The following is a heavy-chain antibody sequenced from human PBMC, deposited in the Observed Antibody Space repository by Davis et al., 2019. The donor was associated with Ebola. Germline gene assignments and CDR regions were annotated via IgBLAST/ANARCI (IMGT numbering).Heavy chain of an antibody. Sequence: RGSLRLSCAPSGFTFSDYIMHWVRQAPGNVLEWVALIRYDGGYEQYADSVKGRFTVSRDNFENTLYLQMRSLRADDTAVFYCARAGDFGMDVWGQGTTVTVSS. J-gene: IGHJ6*02. V-gene: IGHV3-30*02. CDR3: ARAGDFGMDV. CDR2: IRYDGGYE. CDR1: GFTFSDYI. D-gene: IGHD2-8*02.